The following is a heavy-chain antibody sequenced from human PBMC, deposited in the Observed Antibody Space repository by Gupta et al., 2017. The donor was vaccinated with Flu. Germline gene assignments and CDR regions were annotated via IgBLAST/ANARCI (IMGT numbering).Heavy chain of an antibody. CDR1: GFPLSDYA. CDR3: ARGRGIDFNYNFHH. CDR2: ITGSLGYT. V-gene: IGHV3-23*01. D-gene: IGHD3-9*01. J-gene: IGHJ4*02. Sequence: EVQLLESGGDLVQPGESLRLSCAASGFPLSDYAMTWVRQAPGKGLEWVSTITGSLGYTYYADSVKGRFTISRDNSKNTLFLQMNSLRAEDTAVYYCARGRGIDFNYNFHHWGQGTLVTVSS.